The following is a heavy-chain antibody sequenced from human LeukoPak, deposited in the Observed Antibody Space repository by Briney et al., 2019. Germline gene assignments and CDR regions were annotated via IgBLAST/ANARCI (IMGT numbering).Heavy chain of an antibody. CDR3: ARDQLNNYFDY. V-gene: IGHV3-30*01. CDR1: GFTFSSYA. D-gene: IGHD2/OR15-2a*01. J-gene: IGHJ4*02. Sequence: GGSLRLSCAASGFTFSSYAMHWVRQAPGKGLEWVAVISYDGSNKYYADSVKGRFTISRDNSKNTLYLQMNSLRAEDTAVYYRARDQLNNYFDYWDQGTLVTVSS. CDR2: ISYDGSNK.